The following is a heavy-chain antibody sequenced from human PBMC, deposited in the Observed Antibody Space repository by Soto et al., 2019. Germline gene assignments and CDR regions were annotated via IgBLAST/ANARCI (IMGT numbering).Heavy chain of an antibody. CDR1: GGTFSSYA. J-gene: IGHJ6*02. CDR3: ASSGIAAARDYYYGMDV. D-gene: IGHD6-13*01. V-gene: IGHV1-69*13. CDR2: IIPIFGTA. Sequence: GVSVKVSFKASGGTFSSYASSWVRQAPGQGLEWMGGIIPIFGTANYEQKFQGRVTITADGSTSTVYMELSSLRFEDTAVYYCASSGIAAARDYYYGMDVWGQGTAVTVSS.